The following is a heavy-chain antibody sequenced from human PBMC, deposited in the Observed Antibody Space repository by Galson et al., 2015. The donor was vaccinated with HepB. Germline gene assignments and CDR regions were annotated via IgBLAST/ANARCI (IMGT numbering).Heavy chain of an antibody. Sequence: SVKVSCKASGYTFTDSYMHWVRQAPGQGLEWMGRINPNSAGTNYAQKFQNRVTMTRDTSISTAYMELRRLRSDDTAVYYCARGGYCSSSSCSLKDNMDVWGKGTTVTVSS. D-gene: IGHD2-2*03. CDR1: GYTFTDSY. CDR2: INPNSAGT. CDR3: ARGGYCSSSSCSLKDNMDV. V-gene: IGHV1-2*06. J-gene: IGHJ6*03.